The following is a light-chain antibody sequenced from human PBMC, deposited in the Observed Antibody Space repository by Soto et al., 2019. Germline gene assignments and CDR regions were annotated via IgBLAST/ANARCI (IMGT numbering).Light chain of an antibody. J-gene: IGKJ3*01. Sequence: DIVMTQSPATLSVSPGEGATLSCRASQSVNSNLAWYQQKPGQAPRLLIFGVSTRATGIPARFSGSGSGTDFTLTISSLQSEDFAVYYCQQYDSWPPLFTFGPGTKVDL. CDR1: QSVNSN. CDR3: QQYDSWPPLFT. CDR2: GVS. V-gene: IGKV3-15*01.